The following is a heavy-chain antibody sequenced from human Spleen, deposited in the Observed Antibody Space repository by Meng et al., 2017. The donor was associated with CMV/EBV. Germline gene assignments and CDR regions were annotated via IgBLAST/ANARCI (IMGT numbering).Heavy chain of an antibody. J-gene: IGHJ2*01. CDR2: INHSGST. V-gene: IGHV4-34*01. CDR3: ARKLRRWYFDL. Sequence: LTCAVYGGSCSGYYWSWIRQPPGKGLEWIGEINHSGSTNYNPSLKSRVTISVDTSKNQFSLKLSSVTAADTAVYYCARKLRRWYFDLWGRGTLVTVSS. CDR1: GGSCSGYY. D-gene: IGHD1-7*01.